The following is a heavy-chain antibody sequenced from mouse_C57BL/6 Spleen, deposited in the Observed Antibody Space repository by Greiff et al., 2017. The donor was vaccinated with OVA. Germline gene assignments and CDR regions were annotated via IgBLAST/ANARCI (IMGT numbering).Heavy chain of an antibody. Sequence: QVQLKQPGTELVKPGASVKLSCKASGYTFTSYWMHWVKQRPGQGLEWIGNINPSNGGTNYNEKFKSKATLTVDTSSSTAYMQRSSLTSEDSAVYYCARELRDYYAMDYWGQGTSVTVSS. CDR2: INPSNGGT. V-gene: IGHV1-53*01. CDR1: GYTFTSYW. D-gene: IGHD3-2*02. CDR3: ARELRDYYAMDY. J-gene: IGHJ4*01.